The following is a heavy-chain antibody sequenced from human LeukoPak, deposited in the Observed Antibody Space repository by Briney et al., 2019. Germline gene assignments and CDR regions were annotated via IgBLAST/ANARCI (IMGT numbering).Heavy chain of an antibody. J-gene: IGHJ5*02. CDR3: ARYQTFNCSSTSCYRNLFDP. D-gene: IGHD2-2*01. CDR1: GYTFTGYY. CDR2: INPNSGGT. Sequence: ASVKVSCKASGYTFTGYYMHWVRQAPGQGLEWMGWINPNSGGTNYAQKFQGRVTMTRDTSISTAYMKLSRLRSDDTAVYYCARYQTFNCSSTSCYRNLFDPWGQGTLVTVSS. V-gene: IGHV1-2*02.